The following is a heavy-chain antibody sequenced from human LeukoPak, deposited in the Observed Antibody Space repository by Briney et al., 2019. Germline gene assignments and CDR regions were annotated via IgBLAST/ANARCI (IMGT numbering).Heavy chain of an antibody. CDR1: GLNLDAYA. CDR3: AKDTPLFYHYYGIDV. Sequence: GGSLGLSCAASGLNLDAYAMHWVRQAPGKGLEWVSLISGDGTITYYADSVKCRFPIYRDNSKNSLFLEMNSLRSEDTALYYCAKDTPLFYHYYGIDVWGQGTTVTVSS. J-gene: IGHJ6*02. V-gene: IGHV3-43*02. CDR2: ISGDGTIT.